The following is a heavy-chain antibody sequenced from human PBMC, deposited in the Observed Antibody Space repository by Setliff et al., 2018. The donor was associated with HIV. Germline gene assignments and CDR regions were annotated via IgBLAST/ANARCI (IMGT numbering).Heavy chain of an antibody. CDR2: IYYSGST. CDR1: GGSIYGSDYY. Sequence: SETLSLTCTVSGGSIYGSDYYWGWIRQPPGKGLESIGSIYYSGSTYYKPSLKSRVTISGDTTKNQFSLKLTSVTAADTAMYYCARRHTAFDPWGQGTLVTVSS. J-gene: IGHJ5*02. D-gene: IGHD5-18*01. V-gene: IGHV4-39*01. CDR3: ARRHTAFDP.